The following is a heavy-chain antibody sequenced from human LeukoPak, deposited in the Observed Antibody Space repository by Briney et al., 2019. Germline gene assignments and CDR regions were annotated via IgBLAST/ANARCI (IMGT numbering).Heavy chain of an antibody. CDR3: ARGAQQLVLYWFDP. V-gene: IGHV4-39*07. CDR2: IYYSGST. D-gene: IGHD6-13*01. J-gene: IGHJ5*02. Sequence: NTSETLSLTCAVSGVSISGSYYYWGWIRQPPGKGLEWIGNIYYSGSTYYNPSLKSRVTISVDTSKNQFSLKLSSVTAADTAVYYCARGAQQLVLYWFDPWGQGTLVTVSS. CDR1: GVSISGSYYY.